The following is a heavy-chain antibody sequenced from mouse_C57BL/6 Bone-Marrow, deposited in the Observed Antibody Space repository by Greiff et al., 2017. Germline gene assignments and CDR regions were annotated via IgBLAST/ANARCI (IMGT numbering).Heavy chain of an antibody. D-gene: IGHD2-12*01. CDR2: IDPSDSYT. V-gene: IGHV1-69*01. J-gene: IGHJ2*01. Sequence: QVQLQQPGAELVMPGASVKLSCKASGYTFTSYWMHWVKQRPGQGLEWIGEIDPSDSYTNYNQKFKGKSTLTVDKSSSTAYMQLSSLTSEDSAVYYSARGDDGGYWGQGTTLTVTS. CDR1: GYTFTSYW. CDR3: ARGDDGGY.